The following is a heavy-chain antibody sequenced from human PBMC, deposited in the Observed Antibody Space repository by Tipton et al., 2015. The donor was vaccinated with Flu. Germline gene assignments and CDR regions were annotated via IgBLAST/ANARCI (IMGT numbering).Heavy chain of an antibody. CDR1: GYKFSSNW. CDR2: IYPGNSHT. Sequence: QLVQSGAEVKKPGESLKISCKASGYKFSSNWIGWVRQMPGKGLEWMGTIYPGNSHTKYSPSFQGHITISADTSISTAFLQWGSLKASDTAMYYCARRFWSGYTYAMDVWGQGTTVTISS. CDR3: ARRFWSGYTYAMDV. V-gene: IGHV5-51*03. J-gene: IGHJ6*02. D-gene: IGHD3-3*01.